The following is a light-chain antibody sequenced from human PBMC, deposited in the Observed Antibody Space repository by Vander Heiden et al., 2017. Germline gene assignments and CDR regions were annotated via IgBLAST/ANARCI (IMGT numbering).Light chain of an antibody. V-gene: IGKV1-33*01. CDR2: GAS. CDR3: QQYHDLPPVFT. CDR1: QDTSNY. J-gene: IGKJ3*01. Sequence: DIQMTQSPSSLSASVGDRGPITCQASQDTSNYLRWYQLQSGHAPKLLIHGASNLGLGVPSRFRGSGSGTDFTLTISSLQSEDFATYYCQQYHDLPPVFTFGPGTKVDIK.